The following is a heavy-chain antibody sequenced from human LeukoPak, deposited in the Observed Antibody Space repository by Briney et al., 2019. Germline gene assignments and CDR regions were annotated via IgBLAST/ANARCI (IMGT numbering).Heavy chain of an antibody. Sequence: PSETLSLTCAVYGGSFSGYYWSWLRQPPGTGLEWIGEINHSGSTNYNPSLKSRVTISVDTSKNQFSLKLSSVTAADTAVYYCARMRRPANYYYDSSGYGHFDYWGQGALVTVSS. V-gene: IGHV4-34*01. CDR1: GGSFSGYY. J-gene: IGHJ4*02. CDR2: INHSGST. D-gene: IGHD3-22*01. CDR3: ARMRRPANYYYDSSGYGHFDY.